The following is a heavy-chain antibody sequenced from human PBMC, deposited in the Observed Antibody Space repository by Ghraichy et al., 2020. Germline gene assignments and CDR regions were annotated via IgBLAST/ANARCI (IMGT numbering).Heavy chain of an antibody. J-gene: IGHJ6*02. D-gene: IGHD2-15*01. V-gene: IGHV3-21*01. CDR1: GFTFSSYS. CDR2: ISSSSSYI. Sequence: GGSLRLSCAASGFTFSSYSMNWVRQAPGKGLEWVSSISSSSSYIYYADTVKGRFTISRDNAKNSLYLQMNSLRAEDTAVYYCARDLYAIPTDIVVVVAATYYYCYGMDVWGQRTTVTVSS. CDR3: ARDLYAIPTDIVVVVAATYYYCYGMDV.